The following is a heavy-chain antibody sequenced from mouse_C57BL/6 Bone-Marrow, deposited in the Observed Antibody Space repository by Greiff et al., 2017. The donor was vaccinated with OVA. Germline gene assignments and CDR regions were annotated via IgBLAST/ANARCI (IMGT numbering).Heavy chain of an antibody. Sequence: QVQLKQSGPGILQSSQTLSLTCSFSGFSLSTSGMGVSWIRQPSGKGLEWLAHIYWDDDKRYNPSLKSRLTISKDTSRNQVFLKITSVDTADTATYYCASHYYGSSYGFAYWGQGTLVTVSA. CDR2: IYWDDDK. CDR1: GFSLSTSGMG. D-gene: IGHD1-1*01. J-gene: IGHJ3*01. V-gene: IGHV8-12*01. CDR3: ASHYYGSSYGFAY.